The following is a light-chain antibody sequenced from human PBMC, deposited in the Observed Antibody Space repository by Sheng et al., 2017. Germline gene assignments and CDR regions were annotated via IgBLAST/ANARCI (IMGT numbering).Light chain of an antibody. V-gene: IGKV1-39*01. J-gene: IGKJ3*01. Sequence: DIQMTQSPSSLSASVGDRVTITCRASQSITNYLNWYQQKPGKAPKLLIFHSSSLQSGAPFRFSGSGSGTDFTLTIGSLQPEDFAAYYCQQSYTTPTFGPGTKVDVK. CDR2: HSS. CDR1: QSITNY. CDR3: QQSYTTPT.